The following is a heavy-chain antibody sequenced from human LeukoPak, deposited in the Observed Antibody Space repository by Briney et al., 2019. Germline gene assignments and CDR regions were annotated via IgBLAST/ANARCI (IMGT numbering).Heavy chain of an antibody. V-gene: IGHV4-39*01. D-gene: IGHD2-2*01. CDR3: ARARIVVVPAVWFDP. J-gene: IGHJ5*02. CDR2: IYYSGST. CDR1: GGSISSSSYY. Sequence: PSGTLSLTCTVSGGSISSSSYYWGWIRQPPGKGLEWIGSIYYSGSTYYNPSLESRVTISVDTSKNQFSLKLSSVTAADTAVYYCARARIVVVPAVWFDPWGQGTLVTVSS.